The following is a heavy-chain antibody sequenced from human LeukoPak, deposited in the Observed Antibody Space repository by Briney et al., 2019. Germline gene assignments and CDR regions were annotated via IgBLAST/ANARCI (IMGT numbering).Heavy chain of an antibody. Sequence: GESLRLSCEASGFTLNKYWMHWVRQAPGKGLVWVSRITGDGSDIAYADSVKGRFTVSRDDAKNILFLQMTSLRVEDTAIYYCARDAYTTTSNWLDPWGQGTLVTVSS. CDR1: GFTLNKYW. CDR3: ARDAYTTTSNWLDP. V-gene: IGHV3-74*01. CDR2: ITGDGSDI. D-gene: IGHD4-17*01. J-gene: IGHJ5*02.